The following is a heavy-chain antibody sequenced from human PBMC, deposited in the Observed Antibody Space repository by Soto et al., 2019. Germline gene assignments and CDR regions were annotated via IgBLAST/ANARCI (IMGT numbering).Heavy chain of an antibody. D-gene: IGHD1-1*01. Sequence: PGESLKISCAASGFTFSSYSMNWVRQAPGKGLEWVSSISSSSSYIYYADSVKGRFTISRDNAKNSLYLQMNSLRAEDTAVYYCARDGAPGWTGTTGGIDYWGQGTLVTVSS. CDR3: ARDGAPGWTGTTGGIDY. J-gene: IGHJ4*02. CDR1: GFTFSSYS. CDR2: ISSSSSYI. V-gene: IGHV3-21*01.